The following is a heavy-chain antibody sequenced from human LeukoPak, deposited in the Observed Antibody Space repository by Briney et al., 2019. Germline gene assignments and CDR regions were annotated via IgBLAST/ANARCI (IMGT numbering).Heavy chain of an antibody. CDR3: AKGDCSSTSCFSDY. D-gene: IGHD2-2*01. Sequence: GGSLRLSCAASGFTFSSYAMSWVRQAPGKGLEWVSAISDSGGSTYYADSVKGRFTISRDNSKNTLYLQMNSLRAEDTAVYYCAKGDCSSTSCFSDYWGQGTLVTVSS. V-gene: IGHV3-23*01. CDR1: GFTFSSYA. CDR2: ISDSGGST. J-gene: IGHJ4*02.